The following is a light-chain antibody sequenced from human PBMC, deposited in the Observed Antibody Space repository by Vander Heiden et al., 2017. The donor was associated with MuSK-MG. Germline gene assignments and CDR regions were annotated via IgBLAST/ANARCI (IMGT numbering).Light chain of an antibody. CDR1: LTVDSRF. CDR3: QQYGNSPIS. J-gene: IGKJ5*01. V-gene: IGKV3-20*01. Sequence: EIVLTQSPDTLSLSPGESATLSCRPSLTVDSRFLAWYQQKGGQAPRLLICGVSSRATGIPDRFSGSGSGTDFTLTISRLEPEDSAVYYCQQYGNSPISFGQGTRLEIK. CDR2: GVS.